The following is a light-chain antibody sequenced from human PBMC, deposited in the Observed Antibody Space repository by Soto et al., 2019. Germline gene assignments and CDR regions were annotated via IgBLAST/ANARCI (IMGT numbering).Light chain of an antibody. J-gene: IGKJ1*01. V-gene: IGKV1-5*02. CDR3: QQYNSYWT. CDR1: QSISSW. Sequence: DIQMTQSPSTLSASVGDRVTIICRASQSISSWLAWYQQKPGKAPKLLIYDASSLESGVPSRFSGSGSGTEFTLTTSSLQPDDFATYYCQQYNSYWTFGQGTKVDI. CDR2: DAS.